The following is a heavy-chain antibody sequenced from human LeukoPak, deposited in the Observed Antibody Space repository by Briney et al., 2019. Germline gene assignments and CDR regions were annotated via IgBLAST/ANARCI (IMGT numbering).Heavy chain of an antibody. D-gene: IGHD5-24*01. CDR2: IRHHGGIV. Sequence: PGGSLRLSCGASGFTFSNYGMHWVRQAPGKGLEWVAFIRHHGGIVYYADSVKGRFTISRENSKNTLYLQMNSLRAEDTAVYYCAKDGERATITGDAAFDIWGQGTMVTVS. V-gene: IGHV3-30*02. CDR1: GFTFSNYG. CDR3: AKDGERATITGDAAFDI. J-gene: IGHJ3*02.